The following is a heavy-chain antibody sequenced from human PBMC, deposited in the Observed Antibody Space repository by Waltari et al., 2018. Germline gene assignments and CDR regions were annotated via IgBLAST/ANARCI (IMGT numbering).Heavy chain of an antibody. CDR3: ARVRYAWNFDFWSGAYNWFDP. CDR2: IYSGGRT. J-gene: IGHJ5*02. CDR1: GFTVSCNY. D-gene: IGHD3-3*01. Sequence: EVQLVESGGGLIQPGGSLRLSCAASGFTVSCNYMSWVRPAPGKGLDWVSVIYSGGRTYYADSVKGRFTISRDNSKNTLYLQMNSLRAEDTAVYYCARVRYAWNFDFWSGAYNWFDPWGQGTLVTVSS. V-gene: IGHV3-53*01.